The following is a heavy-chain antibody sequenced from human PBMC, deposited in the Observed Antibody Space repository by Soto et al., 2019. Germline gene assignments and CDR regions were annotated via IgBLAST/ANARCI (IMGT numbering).Heavy chain of an antibody. V-gene: IGHV4-34*01. Sequence: PSETLSLTCAVYGGSFSGYYWSWIRQPPGKGLEWIGEINHSGSTNYNPSLKSRVTISVDTSKNQFSLKLSSVTAADTAVYYCARGRGVYDYVWGSYRRRAFAFDYWGQGTLVTVSS. CDR3: ARGRGVYDYVWGSYRRRAFAFDY. CDR1: GGSFSGYY. D-gene: IGHD3-16*02. CDR2: INHSGST. J-gene: IGHJ4*02.